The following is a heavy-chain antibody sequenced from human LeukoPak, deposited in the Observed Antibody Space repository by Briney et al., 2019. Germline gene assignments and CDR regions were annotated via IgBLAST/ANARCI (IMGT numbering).Heavy chain of an antibody. CDR1: GFTFSSYA. D-gene: IGHD3-10*01. CDR3: AKEGKLLWFGELSAQYCFDY. V-gene: IGHV3-23*01. Sequence: PGGSLRLSCAASGFTFSSYAMSWVRQAPGKGLEWVSTISGSGGSTYYADSVKGRFTISRDKSKNTLYLQMNSLRAEDTAVYYCAKEGKLLWFGELSAQYCFDYWGQGTLVTVSS. J-gene: IGHJ4*02. CDR2: ISGSGGST.